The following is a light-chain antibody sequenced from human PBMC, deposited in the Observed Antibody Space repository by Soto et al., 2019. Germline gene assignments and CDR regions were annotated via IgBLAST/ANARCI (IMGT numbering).Light chain of an antibody. CDR2: DVT. V-gene: IGLV2-11*01. Sequence: QSALTQPRSVSGSPGQSVTISCTGTSSDVGGHNFVSWYQQHPGKAPQLMIYDVTKRPSGVPDRFSGSKSGNTASLTISGLQAEDEADYYCCSYVASYTYVFGTGTKLTVL. CDR1: SSDVGGHNF. J-gene: IGLJ1*01. CDR3: CSYVASYTYV.